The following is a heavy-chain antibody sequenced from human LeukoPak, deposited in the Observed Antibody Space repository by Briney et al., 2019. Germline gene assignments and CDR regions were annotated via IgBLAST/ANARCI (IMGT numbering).Heavy chain of an antibody. J-gene: IGHJ6*04. V-gene: IGHV1-69*01. Sequence: GASVKVSCKASGGTFSSYAISWVRQAPGQGLEWMGGIIPIFGTANYAQKFQGRVTITADESTSTAYMELSSLRSEDTAAYYCARLRGHSYGYNYYGMDVWGKGTTVTVSS. CDR2: IIPIFGTA. D-gene: IGHD5-18*01. CDR1: GGTFSSYA. CDR3: ARLRGHSYGYNYYGMDV.